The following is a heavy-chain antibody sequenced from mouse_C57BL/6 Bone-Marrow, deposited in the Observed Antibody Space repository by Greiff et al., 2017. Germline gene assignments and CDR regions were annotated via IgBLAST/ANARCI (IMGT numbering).Heavy chain of an antibody. V-gene: IGHV1-74*01. J-gene: IGHJ4*01. Sequence: VQLQQPGAELVKPGASVKVSCKASGYTFTSYWMHWVKQRPGQGLEWIGRIHPSDSDTNYNQKFKGKATLTVDKSSSPAYMQLSSLTSEDSAVYYCAIPEGSSPCCYAMDYWGQGTSVTVSS. CDR1: GYTFTSYW. CDR3: AIPEGSSPCCYAMDY. D-gene: IGHD1-1*01. CDR2: IHPSDSDT.